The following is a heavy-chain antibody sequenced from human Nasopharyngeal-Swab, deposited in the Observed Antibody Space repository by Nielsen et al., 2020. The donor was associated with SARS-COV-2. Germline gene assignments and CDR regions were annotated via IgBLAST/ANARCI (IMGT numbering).Heavy chain of an antibody. J-gene: IGHJ4*02. Sequence: SETLSLTCTVSGGSISSYYWSWIRQPPGKGLEWIGYIYYSGSTNYNPSLKSRVTISVDTSKNQFSLKLSSVTAADTAVYYCARGSVHDYGGSDFDYWGQGTRVTVSS. D-gene: IGHD4-23*01. V-gene: IGHV4-59*01. CDR3: ARGSVHDYGGSDFDY. CDR1: GGSISSYY. CDR2: IYYSGST.